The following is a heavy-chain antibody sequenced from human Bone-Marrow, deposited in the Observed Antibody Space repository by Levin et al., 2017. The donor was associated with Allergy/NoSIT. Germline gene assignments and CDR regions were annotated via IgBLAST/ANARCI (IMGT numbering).Heavy chain of an antibody. CDR3: AKDTSTVVTPAYFDY. CDR2: ISYDGSNK. CDR1: GFTFSSYG. V-gene: IGHV3-30*18. J-gene: IGHJ4*02. D-gene: IGHD4-23*01. Sequence: GGSLRLSCAASGFTFSSYGMHWVRQAPGKGLEWVAVISYDGSNKYYADSVKGRFTISRDNSKNTLYLQMNSLRAEDTAVYYCAKDTSTVVTPAYFDYWGQGTLVTVSS.